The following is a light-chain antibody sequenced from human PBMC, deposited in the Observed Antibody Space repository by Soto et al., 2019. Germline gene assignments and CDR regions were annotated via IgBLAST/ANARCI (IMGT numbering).Light chain of an antibody. V-gene: IGKV3-20*01. Sequence: EIVLTQSPGTLSLSPGERATLSCRASQSVSSSYLAWYQQKPGQAPRLLICGASSRATGIPDRFSGSVSGTDFTLTISRQEPEDFAVYYCQQYGSSPRTFGQRTKVEIK. CDR1: QSVSSSY. CDR3: QQYGSSPRT. J-gene: IGKJ1*01. CDR2: GAS.